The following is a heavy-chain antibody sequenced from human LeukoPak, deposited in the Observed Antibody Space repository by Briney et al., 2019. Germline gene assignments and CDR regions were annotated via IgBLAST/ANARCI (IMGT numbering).Heavy chain of an antibody. J-gene: IGHJ5*02. D-gene: IGHD2-21*01. V-gene: IGHV4-39*01. CDR2: IYYTGSA. CDR3: ARHMWSGENWFDP. CDR1: GDSITTSIYY. Sequence: SETLSLTCTASGDSITTSIYYWGWIRQAPGKGLEWIGTIYYTGSAYHNPSLKSRVTISVDTSKNQFSLKLSSVTAADTAVYFCARHMWSGENWFDPWGQGTLVTVSS.